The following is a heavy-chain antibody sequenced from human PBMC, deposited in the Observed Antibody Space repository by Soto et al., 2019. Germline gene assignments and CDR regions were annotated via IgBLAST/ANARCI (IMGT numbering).Heavy chain of an antibody. CDR1: GYSFSSNW. Sequence: PGESLKISCTASGYSFSSNWIGWVRQMPGKGLEWMGIIYPGDSDTRYSPSFQGQVLISADKSMNTAYLQWSYLKASDTAMYYCARSAGNYPTDYRGQGTLVTVSS. CDR3: ARSAGNYPTDY. CDR2: IYPGDSDT. V-gene: IGHV5-51*01. D-gene: IGHD1-7*01. J-gene: IGHJ4*02.